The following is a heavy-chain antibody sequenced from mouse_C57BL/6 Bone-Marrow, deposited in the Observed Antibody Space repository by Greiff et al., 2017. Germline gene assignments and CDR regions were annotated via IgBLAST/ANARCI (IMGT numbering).Heavy chain of an antibody. D-gene: IGHD2-1*01. Sequence: QVQLQQSGAELVRPGASVKMSCKASGYTFTSYNMPWVKQTPRQGLEWIGAIYPGNGDTSYNQKFKGKATLTGDKSSSTAYMQLSSLTSEDSAVYFCAGGLPHAMDYWGQGTSVTVSS. CDR3: AGGLPHAMDY. CDR1: GYTFTSYN. CDR2: IYPGNGDT. J-gene: IGHJ4*01. V-gene: IGHV1-12*01.